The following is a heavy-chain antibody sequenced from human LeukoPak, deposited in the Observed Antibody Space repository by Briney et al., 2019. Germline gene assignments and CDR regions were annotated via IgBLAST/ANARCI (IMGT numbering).Heavy chain of an antibody. CDR3: ARGGYQPYYFYMDV. J-gene: IGHJ6*03. Sequence: PGGSLRLSCAASRVSFSTYAMHWVRQAPGKGLEWVAVVSFNGHDTYYADSVKGRFNISRDNFKNTLYLQINSLRTEDTAVYYCARGGYQPYYFYMDVWGRGTTVTVSS. CDR1: RVSFSTYA. V-gene: IGHV3-30*04. CDR2: VSFNGHDT. D-gene: IGHD5-12*01.